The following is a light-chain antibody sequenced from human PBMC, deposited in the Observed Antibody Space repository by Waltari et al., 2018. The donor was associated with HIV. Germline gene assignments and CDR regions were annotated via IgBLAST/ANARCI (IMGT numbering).Light chain of an antibody. Sequence: QSGLTQTASISASLGQSITISCIASSTDFSPRNYISWFQHHPAKAPQLLIYDDNIRPSGIPFRCSGSRSGNTASLTISGLQVDDEGDYYCSSYMNSGSLVFGGGTKVTVL. CDR1: STDFSPRNY. CDR3: SSYMNSGSLV. V-gene: IGLV2-14*01. J-gene: IGLJ3*02. CDR2: DDN.